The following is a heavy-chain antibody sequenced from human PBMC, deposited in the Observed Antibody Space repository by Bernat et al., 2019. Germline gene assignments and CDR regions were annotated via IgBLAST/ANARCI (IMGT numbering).Heavy chain of an antibody. CDR2: INAGNGNT. J-gene: IGHJ4*02. Sequence: QVQLVQSGAEVKKPGASVKVSCKASGYTFTSYAMHWVRQAPGQRLEWMGWINAGNGNTKYSQKFQGRVTITRDTSASTAYMELSSLRSEDTAVYYCARDGYDLWSGYPLDYWGQGTLVTVSS. D-gene: IGHD3-3*01. V-gene: IGHV1-3*01. CDR3: ARDGYDLWSGYPLDY. CDR1: GYTFTSYA.